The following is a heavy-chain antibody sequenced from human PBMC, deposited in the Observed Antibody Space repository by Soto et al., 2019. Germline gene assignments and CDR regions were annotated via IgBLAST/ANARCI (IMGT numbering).Heavy chain of an antibody. CDR1: GGSISSSSYY. CDR3: ARHVHWQLLFGDFDY. D-gene: IGHD2-2*01. Sequence: QLQLQESGPGLVKPSETLSLTCTVSGGSISSSSYYWGWIRQPPGKGLEWIGSIYYSGSTYYNPSLKSRVTISVDTSKNQFSLKLSSVTAADTAVYYCARHVHWQLLFGDFDYWGQGTLVTVSS. V-gene: IGHV4-39*01. CDR2: IYYSGST. J-gene: IGHJ4*02.